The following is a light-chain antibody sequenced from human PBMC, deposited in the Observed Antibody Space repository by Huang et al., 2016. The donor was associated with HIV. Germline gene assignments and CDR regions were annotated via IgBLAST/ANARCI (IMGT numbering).Light chain of an antibody. CDR1: QDISTF. J-gene: IGKJ3*01. V-gene: IGKV1-8*01. CDR2: TAS. Sequence: AIQMTQSPSSLSASTGDRITIACRASQDISTFLAWYQQKPGKPPKLLIHTASLLQSGGPSRFNASGSGTDFTLTVTCLQSEDFASYYCQQYYSHSTFGPGTKV. CDR3: QQYYSHST.